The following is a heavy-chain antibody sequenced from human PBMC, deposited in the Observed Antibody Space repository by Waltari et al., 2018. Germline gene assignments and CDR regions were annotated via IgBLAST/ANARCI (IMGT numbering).Heavy chain of an antibody. J-gene: IGHJ4*02. CDR2: IYYSGSS. D-gene: IGHD1-26*01. Sequence: QLQLQESGPGLVKPSETLSLTCSVSSGSISNLDHSWAWIRQSPGKGLEWIATIYYSGSSYYNPSLESRVAIFIDTSKNQFSLRLTSVTVADTAVYYCARLIVGTSPDYFDYWGQGTLVTVSS. V-gene: IGHV4-39*01. CDR3: ARLIVGTSPDYFDY. CDR1: SGSISNLDHS.